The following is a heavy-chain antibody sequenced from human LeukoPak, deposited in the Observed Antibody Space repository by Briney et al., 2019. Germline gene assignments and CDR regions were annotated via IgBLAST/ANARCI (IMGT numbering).Heavy chain of an antibody. CDR3: AKDITSTRYYYYGMDV. D-gene: IGHD5/OR15-5a*01. Sequence: GGSLRLSCAASGFTFDDYAMHWVRQAPGKGLEWVSGISWNSGSIGYADSVKGRFTISRDNAKNSLYLQMNSLRAEDTALYYCAKDITSTRYYYYGMDVWGQGTTVTVSS. V-gene: IGHV3-9*01. J-gene: IGHJ6*02. CDR1: GFTFDDYA. CDR2: ISWNSGSI.